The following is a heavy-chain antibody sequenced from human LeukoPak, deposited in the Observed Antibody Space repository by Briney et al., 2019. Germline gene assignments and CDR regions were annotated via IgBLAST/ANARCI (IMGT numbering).Heavy chain of an antibody. D-gene: IGHD1-14*01. V-gene: IGHV4-34*01. CDR2: INHSGST. J-gene: IGHJ5*02. Sequence: PSETLSLTCAVYGGSFSGYYWSWIRQPPGKGLEWIGEINHSGSTNFNPSLKSRVTISIDTSKNQFSLKLSSVTAADTAVYYCARGPNPTPRAWGQGTLVTVPS. CDR1: GGSFSGYY. CDR3: ARGPNPTPRA.